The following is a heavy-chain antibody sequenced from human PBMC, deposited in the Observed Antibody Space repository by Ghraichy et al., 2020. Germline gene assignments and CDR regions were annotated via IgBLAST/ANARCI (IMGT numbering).Heavy chain of an antibody. V-gene: IGHV3-7*03. J-gene: IGHJ4*02. Sequence: GGSLRLSCAASGFTFSRHWMSWVRQAPGKGLEWVANIKQDGSEKYYVDSVKGRFTISRDNAKNSLYLQMNSLRADDTAVYYCARDEHYYDSTGYYYFFDSGGQGSLFTVSS. CDR2: IKQDGSEK. D-gene: IGHD3-22*01. CDR1: GFTFSRHW. CDR3: ARDEHYYDSTGYYYFFDS.